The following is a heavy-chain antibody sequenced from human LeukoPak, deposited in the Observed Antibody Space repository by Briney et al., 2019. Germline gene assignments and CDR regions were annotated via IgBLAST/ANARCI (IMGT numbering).Heavy chain of an antibody. CDR3: ANQRYSSGWYVAGYFDY. CDR2: ISGSGGST. J-gene: IGHJ4*02. CDR1: GFTFSSYA. D-gene: IGHD6-19*01. V-gene: IGHV3-23*01. Sequence: GGSLRLSCAASGFTFSSYAMSWVRQAPGKGLEWVSAISGSGGSTYYADSVKGRFTISRDNSKNTLYLQMNSLRAEDTAVYYCANQRYSSGWYVAGYFDYWGQGTLVTVSS.